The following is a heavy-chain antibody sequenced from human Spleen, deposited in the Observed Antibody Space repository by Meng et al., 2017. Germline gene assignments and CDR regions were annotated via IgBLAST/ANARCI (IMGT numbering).Heavy chain of an antibody. V-gene: IGHV4-4*07. D-gene: IGHD3-22*01. CDR2: IHTSGST. CDR1: GGSISSYH. Sequence: SETLSLTCTVSGGSISSYHWSWIRQPAGKGLEWIGRIHTSGSTNYNPSLKGRVTMSVDTSKNQFSLKLSSVTAADTAVYYCASTMIVVPTDAFDIWGQGTMVTVSS. J-gene: IGHJ3*02. CDR3: ASTMIVVPTDAFDI.